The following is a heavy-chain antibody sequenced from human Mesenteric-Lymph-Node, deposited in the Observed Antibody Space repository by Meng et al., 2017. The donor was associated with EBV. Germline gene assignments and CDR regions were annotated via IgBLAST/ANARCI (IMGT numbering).Heavy chain of an antibody. Sequence: QGELVGFGTEEKKPGASVKVSCNASGYTMTNFALEWGRQAPGQRLEWMGWINVGNGNTKYSQKFQGRVTISRDTSAKTAYVEVSSLRSDDTAVYYCARIRGIDSSTDYWGQGTLVTVSS. J-gene: IGHJ4*02. V-gene: IGHV1-3*05. CDR3: ARIRGIDSSTDY. D-gene: IGHD6-19*01. CDR2: INVGNGNT. CDR1: GYTMTNFA.